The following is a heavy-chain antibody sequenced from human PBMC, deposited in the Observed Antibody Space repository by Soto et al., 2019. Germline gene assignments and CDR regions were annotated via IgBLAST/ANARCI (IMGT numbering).Heavy chain of an antibody. CDR3: ARESRERWNYYPYYYYYGMDV. Sequence: KPSETLSLTCAVYGGSFSGYYWSWIRQPPGKGLEWIGEINHSGSTNYNPYLKSRVTISVDTSKNQFSLKLSSVTAADTAVYYCARESRERWNYYPYYYYYGMDVWGQGTTVTVSS. CDR1: GGSFSGYY. D-gene: IGHD1-7*01. V-gene: IGHV4-34*01. CDR2: INHSGST. J-gene: IGHJ6*02.